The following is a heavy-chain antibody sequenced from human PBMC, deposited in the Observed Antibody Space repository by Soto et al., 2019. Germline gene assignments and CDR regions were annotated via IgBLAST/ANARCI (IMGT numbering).Heavy chain of an antibody. CDR2: IYYSGST. Sequence: PSETLSLTCTVSGGSISSSSYYWGWIRQPPGKGLEWIGSIYYSGSTYYNPSLKSRVTISVDTSKNQFSLKLSSVTAADTAVYYCARLITMVRGVITTLGYYYGMDVWGQGTTVTVSS. D-gene: IGHD3-10*01. J-gene: IGHJ6*02. V-gene: IGHV4-39*01. CDR1: GGSISSSSYY. CDR3: ARLITMVRGVITTLGYYYGMDV.